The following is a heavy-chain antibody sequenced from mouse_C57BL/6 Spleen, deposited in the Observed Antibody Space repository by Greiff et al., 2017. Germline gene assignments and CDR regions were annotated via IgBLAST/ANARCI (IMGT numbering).Heavy chain of an antibody. V-gene: IGHV1-26*01. CDR2: INPNNGGT. Sequence: VQLQQSGPELVKPGASVKLSCKASGYTFTDYYMHWVKQSPGKSLEWIGDINPNNGGTSYNQKFKGKATLTVDESSSTAYMELRSLTSEDSAVYYCARRRVTLDYWGKGTTLTVSS. J-gene: IGHJ2*01. D-gene: IGHD2-3*01. CDR1: GYTFTDYY. CDR3: ARRRVTLDY.